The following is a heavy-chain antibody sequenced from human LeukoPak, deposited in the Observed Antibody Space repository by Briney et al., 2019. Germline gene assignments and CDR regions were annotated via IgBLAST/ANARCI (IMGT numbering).Heavy chain of an antibody. D-gene: IGHD2/OR15-2a*01. J-gene: IGHJ3*02. CDR3: ARNIGYETFDI. CDR2: IKGDGSET. V-gene: IGHV3-7*01. CDR1: GFTFTSYW. Sequence: GGSLRLSCAASGFTFTSYWMNWVRQAPGKGLEWVANIKGDGSETYYMDSVKGRFTISRDNAKNSLYLQMNRLRAEDTAVYYCARNIGYETFDIWGQGTMVIVSS.